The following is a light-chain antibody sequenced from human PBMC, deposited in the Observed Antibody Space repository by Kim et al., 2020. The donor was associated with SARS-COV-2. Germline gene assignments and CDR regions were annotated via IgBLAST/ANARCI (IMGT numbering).Light chain of an antibody. CDR3: QQYDEWPWT. CDR1: KRVNDN. J-gene: IGKJ1*01. Sequence: EIVLTQSPGTLSVSPGERVTLSCRSTKRVNDNLAWYQQKPGQPPRLIVYGGSVTPTYIPARFSGSGSKTEYTLTVTSLQSEDFAIYYCQQYDEWPWTFGQGTKVDIK. CDR2: GGS. V-gene: IGKV3-15*01.